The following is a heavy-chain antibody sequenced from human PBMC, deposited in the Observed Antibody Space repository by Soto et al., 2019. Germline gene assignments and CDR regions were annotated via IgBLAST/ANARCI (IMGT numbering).Heavy chain of an antibody. V-gene: IGHV4-59*01. CDR1: GGSISSYY. J-gene: IGHJ6*02. Sequence: SETLSLTCTVSGGSISSYYWSWIRQPPGKELEWIGYIYYSGSTNYNPSLKSRVTISVDTSKNQFSLKLSSVTAADTAVYYCARGVAAAAGSDYYYYGMDVWGQGTTVTVSS. CDR2: IYYSGST. D-gene: IGHD6-13*01. CDR3: ARGVAAAAGSDYYYYGMDV.